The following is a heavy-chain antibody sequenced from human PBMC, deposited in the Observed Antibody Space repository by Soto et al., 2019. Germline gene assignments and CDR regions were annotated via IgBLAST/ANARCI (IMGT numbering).Heavy chain of an antibody. CDR3: ARASAGCGGDCYYPY. CDR2: IIPILGIA. J-gene: IGHJ4*02. V-gene: IGHV1-69*02. D-gene: IGHD2-21*01. Sequence: GASVKVSCKASGGTFSSYTISWVRQAPGQGLEWMGRIIPILGIANYAQKFQGRVTITADKSTSTAYMKLSSLRSEDTAVYYCARASAGCGGDCYYPYWGQGTLVTVSS. CDR1: GGTFSSYT.